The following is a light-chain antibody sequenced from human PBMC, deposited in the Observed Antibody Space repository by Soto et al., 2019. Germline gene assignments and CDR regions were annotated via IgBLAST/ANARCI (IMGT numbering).Light chain of an antibody. CDR2: DAS. V-gene: IGKV1-5*01. Sequence: DIQMTQSPSTLSASVGDRVTITCRASQSISSWLAWYQQKPGKAPKLLIYDASSLESGVPSRFSGSGSGTEFTLTISSLQPDDFATYYCQQAYSFPITFGQGTRLDI. CDR1: QSISSW. CDR3: QQAYSFPIT. J-gene: IGKJ5*01.